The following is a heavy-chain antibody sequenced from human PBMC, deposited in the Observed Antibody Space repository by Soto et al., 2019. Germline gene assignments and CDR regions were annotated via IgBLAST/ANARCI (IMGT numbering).Heavy chain of an antibody. J-gene: IGHJ4*02. CDR2: IWYDGSNK. Sequence: PGGSLRLSCAASGFTFSSYGMHWVRQAPGKGLEWVAVIWYDGSNKYYADSVKGRFTTSRDNSKNTLYLQMNSLRAEDTAVYYCARGRFSGSYGDYWGQGTLVTVSS. CDR3: ARGRFSGSYGDY. D-gene: IGHD1-26*01. V-gene: IGHV3-33*01. CDR1: GFTFSSYG.